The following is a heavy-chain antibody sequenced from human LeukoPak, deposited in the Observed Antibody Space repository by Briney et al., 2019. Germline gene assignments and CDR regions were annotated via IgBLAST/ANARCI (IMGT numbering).Heavy chain of an antibody. D-gene: IGHD1-14*01. CDR1: GFTFSSHT. J-gene: IGHJ4*02. Sequence: PGGSLRLSCVASGFTFSSHTMHWVRQAPGKGLEWVAFICSGSSYKYYTDLVKGRFSLSRDNAKNSLYLQMNSLSADDTAVYYSPRAGDPPRNLYYSGQGTLVTVSS. CDR3: PRAGDPPRNLYY. CDR2: ICSGSSYK. V-gene: IGHV3-21*04.